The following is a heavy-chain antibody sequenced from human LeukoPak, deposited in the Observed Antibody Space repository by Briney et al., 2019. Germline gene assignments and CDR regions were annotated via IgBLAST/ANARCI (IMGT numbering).Heavy chain of an antibody. CDR3: AREPIVPAAIDYYYGMDV. J-gene: IGHJ6*02. Sequence: PSETLSLTCTVSGGSISSYHWSWIRQPPGKGLEWIGYVYYSGSTNYNPSLKSRITISVDSSKNQFSLKVRSVTAADTAVYYCAREPIVPAAIDYYYGMDVWGQGTPVTVSS. V-gene: IGHV4-59*12. CDR2: VYYSGST. CDR1: GGSISSYH. D-gene: IGHD2-2*01.